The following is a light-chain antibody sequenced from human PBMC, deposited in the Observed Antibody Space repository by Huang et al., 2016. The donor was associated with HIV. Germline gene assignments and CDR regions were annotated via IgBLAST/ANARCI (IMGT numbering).Light chain of an antibody. Sequence: IQLTQSPSSLSASVGDRVTITCRASQDIRSYLAWYQQKPGKAPKRLIDGASTLQSGVPSRFSGSGSGTEYSLTISSLQPEDFATYYCQQLSTSLTFGGGTKVEMK. CDR2: GAS. J-gene: IGKJ4*01. CDR1: QDIRSY. V-gene: IGKV1-9*01. CDR3: QQLSTSLT.